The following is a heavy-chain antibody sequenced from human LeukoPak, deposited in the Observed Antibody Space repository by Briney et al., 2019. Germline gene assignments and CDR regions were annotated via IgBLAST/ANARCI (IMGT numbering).Heavy chain of an antibody. V-gene: IGHV1-46*01. J-gene: IGHJ4*02. CDR3: ARDQEGFDY. CDR1: GYTFTDNY. Sequence: ASVKVSCKASGYTFTDNYLHSVRQAPGQGLEWMGMIYPRDGSTSYAQNFQGRVTVTRDTSTTTVHMELRGLRSEDTAVYYCARDQEGFDYWGQGTLVTVSS. CDR2: IYPRDGST.